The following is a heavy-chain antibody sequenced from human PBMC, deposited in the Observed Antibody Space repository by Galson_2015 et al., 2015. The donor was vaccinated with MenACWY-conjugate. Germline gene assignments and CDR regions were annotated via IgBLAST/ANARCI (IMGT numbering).Heavy chain of an antibody. V-gene: IGHV1-2*04. D-gene: IGHD6-19*01. J-gene: IGHJ5*02. CDR1: GYTFTGYY. CDR3: ARDAAVADFSWFDP. CDR2: SNPNSGGT. Sequence: SVKVSCKASGYTFTGYYMHWGRQAPGQGLEWMGWSNPNSGGTNYAKKFQGWVTMTRDTSISTAYMELSRLRSDDQAVYYFARDAAVADFSWFDPWGQGTLVTVSS.